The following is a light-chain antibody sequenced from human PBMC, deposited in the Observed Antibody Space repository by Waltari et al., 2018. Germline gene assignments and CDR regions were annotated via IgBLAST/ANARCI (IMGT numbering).Light chain of an antibody. Sequence: SHDLTQPPSLYVSPGQTARITCSGDALPKQYAYWFQKKPGQAPVLVIYKDTERPSGIPERFSGSSSGTTVTLTISGVQADDEADYYCQSADISSSYRVFGGGTKLSVL. CDR3: QSADISSSYRV. CDR2: KDT. CDR1: ALPKQY. J-gene: IGLJ3*02. V-gene: IGLV3-25*03.